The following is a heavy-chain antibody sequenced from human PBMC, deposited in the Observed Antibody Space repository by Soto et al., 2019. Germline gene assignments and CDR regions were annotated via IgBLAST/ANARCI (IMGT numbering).Heavy chain of an antibody. Sequence: AASVKVSCKASGGIFSTYAISWLRQAPGQGLEWMGGIIPLFGTPNYAQMFQGRVTITADESTSTSYMELSRLRSEDTAVYYCARDRDDYGSGNYYNRIDFWGQGALVTVSS. CDR3: ARDRDDYGSGNYYNRIDF. CDR2: IIPLFGTP. V-gene: IGHV1-69*13. D-gene: IGHD3-10*01. CDR1: GGIFSTYA. J-gene: IGHJ4*02.